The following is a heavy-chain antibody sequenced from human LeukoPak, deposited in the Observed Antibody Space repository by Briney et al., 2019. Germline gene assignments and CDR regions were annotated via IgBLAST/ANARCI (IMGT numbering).Heavy chain of an antibody. J-gene: IGHJ3*02. D-gene: IGHD3-22*01. CDR1: GFTFSSYA. CDR3: AKDGAQSSSSWLPIDYDSSGYHDAFDI. CDR2: ISSSSSYI. Sequence: KSGGSLRLSCAASGFTFSSYAMSWVRQAPGKGLEWVSFISSSSSYIYYADSVKGRFTSSRDNAKNSLFLQMNSLRAEDTALYYCAKDGAQSSSSWLPIDYDSSGYHDAFDIWGQGTMVTVSS. V-gene: IGHV3-21*01.